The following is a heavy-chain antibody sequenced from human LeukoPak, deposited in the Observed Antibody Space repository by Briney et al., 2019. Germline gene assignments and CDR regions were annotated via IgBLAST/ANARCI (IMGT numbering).Heavy chain of an antibody. CDR1: GFTFSSYA. V-gene: IGHV3-23*01. Sequence: GGSLRLSCAASGFTFSSYAMSWVRQAPGKGLEWVSAITGSGGSTYYADSVKGRFTISRDNAKNSLYLQMNSLRAEDTALYYCAKGIWIAADPLAFDYWGQGTLVTVSS. J-gene: IGHJ4*02. CDR3: AKGIWIAADPLAFDY. CDR2: ITGSGGST. D-gene: IGHD6-6*01.